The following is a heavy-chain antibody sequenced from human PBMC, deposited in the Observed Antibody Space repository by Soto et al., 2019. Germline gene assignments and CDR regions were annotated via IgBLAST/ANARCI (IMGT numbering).Heavy chain of an antibody. CDR2: ISGSGGGT. V-gene: IGHV3-23*01. Sequence: PVGSLRLSCAASGFRFSSYAMSWVRQAPGKGLDWVSTISGSGGGTYYTDSVKGRFTISRDNSKNTLYLQMNSLRAEDTAVYYCTKDQVEAYYDTSGSQGYWGQGTLVTVSS. CDR1: GFRFSSYA. CDR3: TKDQVEAYYDTSGSQGY. D-gene: IGHD3-22*01. J-gene: IGHJ4*02.